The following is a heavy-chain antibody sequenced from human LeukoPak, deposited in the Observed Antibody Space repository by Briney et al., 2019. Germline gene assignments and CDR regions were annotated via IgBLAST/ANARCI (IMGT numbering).Heavy chain of an antibody. V-gene: IGHV1-18*01. J-gene: IGHJ3*02. Sequence: ASVKVSCKASGYTFSSSGFSWVRQAPGQGLEWMGWISANNGDIHPAQKFQGRVTMTEDTSTDTAYMELSSLRSEDTAVYYCATYSGYALHDAFDIWGQGTMVTVSS. CDR2: ISANNGDI. CDR3: ATYSGYALHDAFDI. D-gene: IGHD5-12*01. CDR1: GYTFSSSG.